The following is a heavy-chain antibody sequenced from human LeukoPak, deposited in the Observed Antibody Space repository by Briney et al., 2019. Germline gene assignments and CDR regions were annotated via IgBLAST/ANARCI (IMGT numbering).Heavy chain of an antibody. CDR2: INHSGST. V-gene: IGHV4-34*01. Sequence: SETLSLTCAVYGGSFSGYSWSWIRQPPGKGPKWIGEINHSGSTNYNPSLKSRVTISVDTSKNQFSLKLSSVTAADTAVYYCTRGPAKGWFDPWGQGTLVTVSS. CDR3: TRGPAKGWFDP. J-gene: IGHJ5*02. CDR1: GGSFSGYS.